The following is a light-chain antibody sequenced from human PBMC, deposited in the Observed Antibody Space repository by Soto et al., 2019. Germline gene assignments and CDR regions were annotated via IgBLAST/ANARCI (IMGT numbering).Light chain of an antibody. CDR3: QQYNVWPLT. CDR1: QSVSSN. J-gene: IGKJ4*01. Sequence: EMVMTQSPATLSVSPGERATLSCRASQSVSSNLAWYQQKPGQTPKLLIYVASTRATGIPARFSGSGSGTEFTRTISSLQSEDFAVYYCQQYNVWPLTFGGGTKVEFK. V-gene: IGKV3-15*01. CDR2: VAS.